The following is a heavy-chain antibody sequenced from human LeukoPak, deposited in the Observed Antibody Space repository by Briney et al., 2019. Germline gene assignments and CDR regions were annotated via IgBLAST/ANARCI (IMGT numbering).Heavy chain of an antibody. V-gene: IGHV4-61*02. Sequence: SETLSLTCTVSGGSISSGSYYWSWIRQPAGKGLEWIGRIYTSGSTNYNPSLKSRVTISVDTSKNQFSLKLSSVTAADTAVYYCARPLVVGATDAFDIWGQGTMVTVSS. J-gene: IGHJ3*02. CDR2: IYTSGST. CDR1: GGSISSGSYY. CDR3: ARPLVVGATDAFDI. D-gene: IGHD1-26*01.